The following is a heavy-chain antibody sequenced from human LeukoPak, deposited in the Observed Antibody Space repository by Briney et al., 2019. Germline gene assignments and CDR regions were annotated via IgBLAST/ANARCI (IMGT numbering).Heavy chain of an antibody. CDR3: ARGAGYSSGWYDY. D-gene: IGHD6-19*01. V-gene: IGHV4-34*01. CDR1: GGSFSGYY. Sequence: SETLSLTCAVYGGSFSGYYWSWIRQPPGKGLEWIGEINHSGSTNYNPSLKSRVTISVDTSKNQSSLKLSSVTAADTAVYYWARGAGYSSGWYDYWGQGTLVTVSS. CDR2: INHSGST. J-gene: IGHJ4*02.